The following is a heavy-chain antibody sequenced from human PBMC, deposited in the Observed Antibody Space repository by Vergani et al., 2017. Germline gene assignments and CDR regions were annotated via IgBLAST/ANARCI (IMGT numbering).Heavy chain of an antibody. Sequence: QVQLQESGPGLVKPSETLSLTCAVSGYSISSGYYWSWIRQPPGKGLEWIGYIYSSGSTNYNPSLKSRVTISVDTSKNQFSLKLSSVTAADTAVYYCARDSGYSSSWGNWFDPWGQGTLVTVSS. D-gene: IGHD6-13*01. CDR3: ARDSGYSSSWGNWFDP. V-gene: IGHV4-61*01. CDR1: GYSISSGYY. CDR2: IYSSGST. J-gene: IGHJ5*02.